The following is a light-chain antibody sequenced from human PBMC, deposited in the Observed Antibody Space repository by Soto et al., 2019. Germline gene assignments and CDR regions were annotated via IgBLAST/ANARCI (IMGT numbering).Light chain of an antibody. CDR1: SSDVGGYNY. CDR3: SSYTSSTTYV. V-gene: IGLV2-14*01. J-gene: IGLJ1*01. Sequence: LTQPASVSASPGQSIAISCTGSSSDVGGYNYVSWYQQHPGKAPKLMIYDVSNRPSGVSNRFSGSKSGNTASLTISGLQAEDEADYYCSSYTSSTTYVFGAGTKVTVL. CDR2: DVS.